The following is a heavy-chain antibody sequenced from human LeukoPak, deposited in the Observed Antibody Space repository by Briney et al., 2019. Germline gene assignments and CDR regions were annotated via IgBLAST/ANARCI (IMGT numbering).Heavy chain of an antibody. CDR2: IYYSGST. Sequence: SETLSLTCTVSGGSISSYYWSWIRQPPGKGLEWIGYIYYSGSTNYNPSLKSRVTISVDTSKNQFSLKLRSVTAADTAVYYCARVGSFVGQPNVWGQGTLVTVSS. D-gene: IGHD3-10*01. CDR1: GGSISSYY. V-gene: IGHV4-59*01. J-gene: IGHJ4*02. CDR3: ARVGSFVGQPNV.